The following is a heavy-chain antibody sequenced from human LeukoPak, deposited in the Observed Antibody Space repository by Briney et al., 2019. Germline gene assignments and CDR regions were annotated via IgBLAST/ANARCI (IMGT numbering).Heavy chain of an antibody. J-gene: IGHJ4*02. D-gene: IGHD3-22*01. Sequence: GGSLRLSCVASGIRFSSYWMAWVRQAPGKGLEWVANIKYDGTHKFYADSVKGRFTISRDNAKNSLFLEMNSLRADDTAVYFCASSHDSSGNDWGQGTLVTVSS. CDR2: IKYDGTHK. V-gene: IGHV3-7*01. CDR1: GIRFSSYW. CDR3: ASSHDSSGND.